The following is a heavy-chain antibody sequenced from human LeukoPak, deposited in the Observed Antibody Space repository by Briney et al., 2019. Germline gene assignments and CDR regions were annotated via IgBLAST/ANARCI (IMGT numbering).Heavy chain of an antibody. CDR2: IIPIIRKA. J-gene: IGHJ2*01. D-gene: IGHD3-3*01. V-gene: IGHV1-69*16. CDR3: ASVLWSAYYTVWYFDL. CDR1: GGAFSTYS. Sequence: SVKVSCKASGGAFSTYSISWVRQAPGQGLEWMGGIIPIIRKANYAQKFQGRVTITTDESTSTAYMELSSLRSEDTAVYCCASVLWSAYYTVWYFDLWGRGTLVTVSS.